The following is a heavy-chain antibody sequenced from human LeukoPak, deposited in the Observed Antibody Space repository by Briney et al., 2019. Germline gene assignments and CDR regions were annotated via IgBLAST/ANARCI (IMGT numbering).Heavy chain of an antibody. Sequence: GGSLRLSCAASGFTFSSYWMCWVRQAPGKGLEWVANIKQDGSEKYYVDSVKGRFTISRDNAKNSLYLQMNSLRAEDTAVYYCARVVPNWGHEGNWYFDLWGRGTLVTVSS. V-gene: IGHV3-7*01. J-gene: IGHJ2*01. CDR2: IKQDGSEK. D-gene: IGHD7-27*01. CDR3: ARVVPNWGHEGNWYFDL. CDR1: GFTFSSYW.